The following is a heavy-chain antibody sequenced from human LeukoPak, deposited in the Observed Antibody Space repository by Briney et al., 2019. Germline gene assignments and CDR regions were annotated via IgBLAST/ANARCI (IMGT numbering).Heavy chain of an antibody. CDR3: ARDRWAVAGQRGYWYFDL. D-gene: IGHD6-19*01. V-gene: IGHV4-61*01. CDR1: GGSISSSSYY. J-gene: IGHJ2*01. CDR2: IYYSGST. Sequence: SETLSLTCTVSGGSISSSSYYWGWIRQPPGKGLEWIGYIYYSGSTNYNPSLKSRVTISVDTSKNQFSLKLSSVTAADTAVYYCARDRWAVAGQRGYWYFDLWGRGTLVTVSS.